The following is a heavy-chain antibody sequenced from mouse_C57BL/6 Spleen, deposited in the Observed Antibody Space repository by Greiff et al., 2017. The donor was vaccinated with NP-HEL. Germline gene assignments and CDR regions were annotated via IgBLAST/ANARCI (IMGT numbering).Heavy chain of an antibody. CDR1: GYTFTDYY. CDR3: ARIAQATRLDY. CDR2: INPNNGGT. J-gene: IGHJ2*01. D-gene: IGHD3-2*02. Sequence: VQLQQSGPELVKPGASVKISCKASGYTFTDYYMNWVKQSHGKSLEWIGDINPNNGGTSYNQKFKGKATLTVDKSSSTAYMELRSLTSEDSAVYYCARIAQATRLDYWGQGTTLTVSS. V-gene: IGHV1-26*01.